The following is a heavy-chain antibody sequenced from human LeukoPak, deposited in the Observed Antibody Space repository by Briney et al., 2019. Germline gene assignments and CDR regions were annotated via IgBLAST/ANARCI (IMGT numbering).Heavy chain of an antibody. CDR1: GGSISSYY. Sequence: SETLSLTCTVSGGSISSYYWSWIRQPPGKGLEWIGYIYYSGSTNYNPSLESRVTISVDTSKNQFSLKLSSVTAADTAVYYCARDKSSSFDYWGQGTLVTVSS. CDR3: ARDKSSSFDY. J-gene: IGHJ4*02. CDR2: IYYSGST. V-gene: IGHV4-59*01. D-gene: IGHD6-6*01.